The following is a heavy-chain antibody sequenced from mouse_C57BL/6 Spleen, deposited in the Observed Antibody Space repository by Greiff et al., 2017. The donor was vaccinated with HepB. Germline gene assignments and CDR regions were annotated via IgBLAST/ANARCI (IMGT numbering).Heavy chain of an antibody. V-gene: IGHV1-82*01. Sequence: QVQLKQSGPELVKPGASVKISCKASGYAFSSSWMNWVKQRPGKGLEWIGRIYPGDGDTNYNGKFKGKATLTADKSSSTAYMQLSSLTSEDSAVYVGARSGSPYDGYSAWFAYWGQGTLVTVSA. CDR3: ARSGSPYDGYSAWFAY. CDR1: GYAFSSSW. J-gene: IGHJ3*01. D-gene: IGHD2-3*01. CDR2: IYPGDGDT.